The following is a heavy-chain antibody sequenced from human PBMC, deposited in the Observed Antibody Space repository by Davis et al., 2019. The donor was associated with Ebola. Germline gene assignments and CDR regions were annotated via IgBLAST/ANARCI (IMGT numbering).Heavy chain of an antibody. CDR2: INHSGST. J-gene: IGHJ5*02. Sequence: MPSETLSLTCTVSGGSISSSSYYWCWIRQPPGKGLVWIGEINHSGSTNYNPSLKSRATISVDTSKNQFSLKLSSVTAADTAVYYCARDSGRGWFDPWGQGTLVTVSS. V-gene: IGHV4-39*07. CDR3: ARDSGRGWFDP. CDR1: GGSISSSSYY. D-gene: IGHD3-10*01.